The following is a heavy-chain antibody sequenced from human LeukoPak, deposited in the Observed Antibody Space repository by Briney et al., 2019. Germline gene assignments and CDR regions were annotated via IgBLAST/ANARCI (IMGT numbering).Heavy chain of an antibody. D-gene: IGHD2-2*01. Sequence: SVKVSCKASGGTFSSYTISWVRQAPGQGLEWMGRIIPILGIANYAQKFQGRVTITADKSTSTAYMELSSLRSEDTAVYYCARGPDIVVLNNAFDIWGQGTMVTVSS. CDR2: IIPILGIA. CDR3: ARGPDIVVLNNAFDI. V-gene: IGHV1-69*02. J-gene: IGHJ3*02. CDR1: GGTFSSYT.